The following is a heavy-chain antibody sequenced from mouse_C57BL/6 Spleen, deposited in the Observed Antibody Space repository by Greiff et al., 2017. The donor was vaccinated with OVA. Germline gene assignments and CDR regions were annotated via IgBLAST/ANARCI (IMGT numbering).Heavy chain of an antibody. J-gene: IGHJ1*03. CDR3: TRSTHYSSSYWYFDV. CDR1: GYTFTDYE. Sequence: QVQLKESGAELVRPGASVTLSCKASGYTFTDYEMHWVKQTPVHGLEWIGAIDPETGGTAYTQKFKGQAILTAAKSSRTAYMELSRLTSEASAVDYCTRSTHYSSSYWYFDVWGTGTTVTVSS. CDR2: IDPETGGT. D-gene: IGHD1-1*01. V-gene: IGHV1-15*01.